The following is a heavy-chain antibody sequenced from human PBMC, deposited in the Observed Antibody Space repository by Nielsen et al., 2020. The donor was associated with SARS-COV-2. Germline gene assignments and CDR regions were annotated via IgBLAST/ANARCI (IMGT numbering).Heavy chain of an antibody. CDR1: GFTFGSYA. CDR2: YSGGVDTT. CDR3: AKATAGTCSGATCYNFDS. V-gene: IGHV3-23*01. D-gene: IGHD2-2*02. J-gene: IGHJ4*02. Sequence: GGSLRLSCAASGFTFGSYAMSWVRRAPGKKFEWISTYSGGVDTTYYAASVRGRFTISRDNSQNTLYLQMNSLRAEDTAIYYCAKATAGTCSGATCYNFDSWGQGALVTVSS.